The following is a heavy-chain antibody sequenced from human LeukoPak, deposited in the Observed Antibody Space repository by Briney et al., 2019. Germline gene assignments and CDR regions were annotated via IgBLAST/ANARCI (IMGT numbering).Heavy chain of an antibody. CDR1: GYTFDNYG. Sequence: WASVKVSYKASGYTFDNYGINWVRQAPGQGLEWMGWISTYNGHTDYEHKLQGRVALTTDTSTNTAYMELRRLTSDDTAVYYCARLSGNYRTFDYWGQGSLVIVSS. CDR3: ARLSGNYRTFDY. V-gene: IGHV1-18*01. CDR2: ISTYNGHT. J-gene: IGHJ4*02. D-gene: IGHD1-7*01.